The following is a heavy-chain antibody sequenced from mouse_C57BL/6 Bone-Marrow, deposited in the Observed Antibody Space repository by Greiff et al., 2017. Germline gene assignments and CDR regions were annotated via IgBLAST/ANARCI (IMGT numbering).Heavy chain of an antibody. CDR2: IRNKANGYTT. V-gene: IGHV7-3*01. CDR3: ARSPRLGGFAY. J-gene: IGHJ3*01. Sequence: EVKVVESGGGLVQPGGSLSLSCAASGFTFTDYYMSWVRQPPGKALEWLGFIRNKANGYTTEYSASVKGRFTISRDNSQSILYLQMNALRAEDSATYYCARSPRLGGFAYWGQGTLVTVSA. CDR1: GFTFTDYY.